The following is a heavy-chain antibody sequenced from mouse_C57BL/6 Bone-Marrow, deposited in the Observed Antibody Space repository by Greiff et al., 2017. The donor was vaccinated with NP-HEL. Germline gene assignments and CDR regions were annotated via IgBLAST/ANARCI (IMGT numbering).Heavy chain of an antibody. Sequence: QVQLQQSGAELVKPGASVKMSCKASGYTFTSYWITWVKQRPGQGLEWIGDIYPGSGSTNYNEKFKSKATLTVDTSSSTAYMQLSSLTSEDSAVYYCARGYYGSSSYYYAMDYWGQGTSVTVSS. J-gene: IGHJ4*01. CDR3: ARGYYGSSSYYYAMDY. CDR2: IYPGSGST. CDR1: GYTFTSYW. D-gene: IGHD1-1*01. V-gene: IGHV1-55*01.